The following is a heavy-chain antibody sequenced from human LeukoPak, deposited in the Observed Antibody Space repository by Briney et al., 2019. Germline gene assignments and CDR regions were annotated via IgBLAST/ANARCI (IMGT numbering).Heavy chain of an antibody. J-gene: IGHJ5*02. CDR1: GYSFTDYW. V-gene: IGHV5-51*01. CDR2: IYPGDSRT. D-gene: IGHD2-2*01. Sequence: GESLKISCEGFGYSFTDYWIGWVRQMPGKGLEWMGVIYPGDSRTRYSPSFQGQVTISADKSINTAYLQWRSLKASDTAIHYCACRDLSSPLSGPWGQGTLVTVSS. CDR3: ACRDLSSPLSGP.